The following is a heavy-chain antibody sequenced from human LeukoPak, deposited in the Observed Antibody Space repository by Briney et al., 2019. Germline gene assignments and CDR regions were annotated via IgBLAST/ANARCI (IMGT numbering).Heavy chain of an antibody. J-gene: IGHJ3*02. D-gene: IGHD6-19*01. V-gene: IGHV4-4*07. CDR2: IYTSGGT. CDR1: GGSISSYY. CDR3: ARPQGGWSSDAFDI. Sequence: NPSETLSLTCTVSGGSISSYYWSWIRQPAGKGLEWIGRIYTSGGTNYNPSLKSRVTMSVDTSKNQFSLKLSSVTAADTAVYYCARPQGGWSSDAFDIWGQGTMVTVSS.